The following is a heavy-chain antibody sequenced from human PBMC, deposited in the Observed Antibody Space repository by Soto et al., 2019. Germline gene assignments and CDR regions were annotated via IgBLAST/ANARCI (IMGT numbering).Heavy chain of an antibody. CDR2: IIPILGIA. D-gene: IGHD2-15*01. CDR3: GRAKENIVVFLADPGGFYI. CDR1: GGTFSSYT. V-gene: IGHV1-69*02. J-gene: IGHJ3*02. Sequence: QVQLVQSGAEVKKPGSSVKVSCKASGGTFSSYTISWVRHAPGQGLECLGRIIPILGIANYAQKFQGRVKIAADKSTSSAYMYSGRLRTEDTAVAYSGRAKENIVVFLADPGGFYIWGQGIMVAVSS.